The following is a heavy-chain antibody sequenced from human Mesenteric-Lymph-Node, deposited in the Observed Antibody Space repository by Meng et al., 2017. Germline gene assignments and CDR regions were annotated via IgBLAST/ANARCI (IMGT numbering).Heavy chain of an antibody. V-gene: IGHV1-2*06. CDR2: MIPNSGGT. CDR3: ARVTLYGDYRYYYYGMDV. CDR1: GYTLTGCY. J-gene: IGHJ6*02. Sequence: ASVKVSCKASGYTLTGCYMHWVRQAPGQGLEWMGRMIPNSGGTNYAQKFQGRVTITADESTSTAYMELSSLRSEDTAVYYCARVTLYGDYRYYYYGMDVWGQGTTVTVSS. D-gene: IGHD4-17*01.